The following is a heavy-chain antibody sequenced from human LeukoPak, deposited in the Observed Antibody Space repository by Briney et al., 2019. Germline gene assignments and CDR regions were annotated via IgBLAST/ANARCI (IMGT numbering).Heavy chain of an antibody. D-gene: IGHD6-19*01. CDR3: ARSRGYSSGWYGMNFDY. CDR1: GGSISSGGYY. J-gene: IGHJ4*02. V-gene: IGHV4-39*01. Sequence: SETLSLTCTVSGGSISSGGYYWSWIRQPPGKGLEWIGSIYYSGSTYYNPSLKSRVTISVDTSKNQFSLKLSSVTAADTAVYYCARSRGYSSGWYGMNFDYWGQGTLVTVSS. CDR2: IYYSGST.